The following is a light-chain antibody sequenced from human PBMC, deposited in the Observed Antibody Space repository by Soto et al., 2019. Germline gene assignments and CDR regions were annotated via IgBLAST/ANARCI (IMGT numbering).Light chain of an antibody. CDR2: DAY. V-gene: IGKV3-11*01. Sequence: EVVLTQSPVTLSLSPGERATLSCRASQSFRGLLAWYQQKPGQAPRLLIYDAYNRATGIPPRFSGSGSGTDFTLTISSLEPEDFAVYYCQQHGTSPWTFGQGTKVDIK. CDR1: QSFRGL. J-gene: IGKJ1*01. CDR3: QQHGTSPWT.